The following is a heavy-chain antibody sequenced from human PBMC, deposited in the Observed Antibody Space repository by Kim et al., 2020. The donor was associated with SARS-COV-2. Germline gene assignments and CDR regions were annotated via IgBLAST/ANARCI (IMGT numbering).Heavy chain of an antibody. V-gene: IGHV4-59*08. Sequence: SETLSLTCTVSGGSFSSYYWSWIRQPPGKGLEWIGYFYYSGSTNYNPSLKSRVTISAVTSKRHFSLKLSSVTAADTAVYFCARGEWDSTGYYYFDNWGQG. CDR2: FYYSGST. CDR1: GGSFSSYY. CDR3: ARGEWDSTGYYYFDN. D-gene: IGHD3-9*01. J-gene: IGHJ4*02.